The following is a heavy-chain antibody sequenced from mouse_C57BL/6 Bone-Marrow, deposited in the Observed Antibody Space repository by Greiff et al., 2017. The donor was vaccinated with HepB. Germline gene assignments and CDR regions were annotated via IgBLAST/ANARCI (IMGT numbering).Heavy chain of an antibody. CDR1: GYAFTNYL. J-gene: IGHJ2*01. V-gene: IGHV1-54*01. Sequence: VQLQQSGAELVRPGTSVKVSCKASGYAFTNYLIEWVKQRPGQGLEWIGVINPGSGGTNHNEKFKGKATLTADKSSSTAYMQLSSLTSEDSAVYFCARSLYYYGYYFDYWGQGTTLTVSS. CDR2: INPGSGGT. CDR3: ARSLYYYGYYFDY. D-gene: IGHD1-1*01.